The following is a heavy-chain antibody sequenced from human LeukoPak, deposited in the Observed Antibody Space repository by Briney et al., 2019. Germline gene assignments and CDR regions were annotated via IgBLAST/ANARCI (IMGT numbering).Heavy chain of an antibody. Sequence: GGSLRLSCAASGFTFSSYAMSWVRQAPGKGLEWVSAISGSGGSTYSADSVKGRFPISKNNSKNTLYLQMNSLRAEDTAVYYCAKDRIVVSYYFDYWGQGTLVTVS. CDR2: ISGSGGST. D-gene: IGHD3-22*01. CDR3: AKDRIVVSYYFDY. V-gene: IGHV3-23*01. CDR1: GFTFSSYA. J-gene: IGHJ4*02.